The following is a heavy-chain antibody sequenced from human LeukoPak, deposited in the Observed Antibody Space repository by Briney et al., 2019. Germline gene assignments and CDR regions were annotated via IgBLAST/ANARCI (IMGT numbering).Heavy chain of an antibody. CDR3: EREGGEDAFDI. J-gene: IGHJ3*02. Sequence: ASVKVSCKASGYTFTGYYMHSVRQAPGQGLEWMGWINPNSGGTNYAQKFQGRVTTTSDRSISTAYMELSRMRFDDTAVYYCEREGGEDAFDIWGQGTMVTVSS. V-gene: IGHV1-2*02. CDR2: INPNSGGT. D-gene: IGHD1-26*01. CDR1: GYTFTGYY.